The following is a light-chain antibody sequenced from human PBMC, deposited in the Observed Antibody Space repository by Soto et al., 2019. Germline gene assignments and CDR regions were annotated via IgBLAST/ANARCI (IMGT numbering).Light chain of an antibody. CDR2: GTS. J-gene: IGKJ1*01. V-gene: IGKV3-11*01. Sequence: IVLTQSPGTLSLSSGERATLPCRASQSVGSSYIAWYQQKPGQAPRLLIYGTSKRATGIPARFSGSGSGTDFTLTISSLEPEDFAVYYCQQRGNWPPTWTFGQGTKVDIK. CDR1: QSVGSSY. CDR3: QQRGNWPPTWT.